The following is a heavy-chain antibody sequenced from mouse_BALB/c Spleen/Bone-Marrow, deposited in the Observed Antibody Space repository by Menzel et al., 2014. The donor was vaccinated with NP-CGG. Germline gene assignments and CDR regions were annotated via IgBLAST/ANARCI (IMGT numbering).Heavy chain of an antibody. D-gene: IGHD2-14*01. CDR2: IDPANGNT. CDR3: ASYRYGWYFDV. Sequence: EVQLQQSGAELVKPGASVKLSCTASGFNIKDTYMHWVKQRPEQGLEWIGRIDPANGNTKYDPKFQGKATITADTCSNTAYLHLSSLTSEDTAVYYCASYRYGWYFDVWGAGTTVTVSS. J-gene: IGHJ1*01. V-gene: IGHV14-3*02. CDR1: GFNIKDTY.